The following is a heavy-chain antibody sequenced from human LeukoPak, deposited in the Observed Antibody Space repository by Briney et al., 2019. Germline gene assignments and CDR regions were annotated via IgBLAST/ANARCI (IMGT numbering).Heavy chain of an antibody. J-gene: IGHJ4*02. Sequence: SGGSLRLSCAASGFIVSSNYMSWVRQAPGKGLEWVSVLYSGGSTYYADSVKGRFTISRDNSKNTLYLQMNSLRAEDTAVYYCARAPSQGYSSGWYLDYWGQGTLVTVSS. V-gene: IGHV3-53*01. D-gene: IGHD6-19*01. CDR2: LYSGGST. CDR3: ARAPSQGYSSGWYLDY. CDR1: GFIVSSNY.